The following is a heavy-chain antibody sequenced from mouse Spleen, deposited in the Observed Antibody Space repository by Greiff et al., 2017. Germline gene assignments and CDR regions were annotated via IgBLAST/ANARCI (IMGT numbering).Heavy chain of an antibody. CDR2: ISSGGSYT. V-gene: IGHV5-9-4*01. D-gene: IGHD1-2*01. Sequence: DVHLVESGGGLVKPGGSLKLSCAASGFTFSSYAMSWVRQSPEKRLEWVAEISSGGSYTYYPDTVTGRFTISRDNAKNTLYLEMSSLRSEDTAMYYCAREGTATWSFDVWGAGTTVTVSS. CDR3: AREGTATWSFDV. J-gene: IGHJ1*01. CDR1: GFTFSSYA.